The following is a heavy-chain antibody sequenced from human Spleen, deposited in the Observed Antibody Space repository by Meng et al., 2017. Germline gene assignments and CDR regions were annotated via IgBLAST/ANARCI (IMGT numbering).Heavy chain of an antibody. V-gene: IGHV4-34*01. D-gene: IGHD2-21*02. CDR3: ARGAVVTLIFYHAMDV. CDR1: GGSFSGYY. J-gene: IGHJ6*02. Sequence: SETLSLTCAVYGGSFSGYYWSWIRQPPGKGLEWIGEINHSGSTNYNPSLKSRVTISVDTSKNHFSLKLSSVTAADTAVYYCARGAVVTLIFYHAMDVWGQGTTVTVSS. CDR2: INHSGST.